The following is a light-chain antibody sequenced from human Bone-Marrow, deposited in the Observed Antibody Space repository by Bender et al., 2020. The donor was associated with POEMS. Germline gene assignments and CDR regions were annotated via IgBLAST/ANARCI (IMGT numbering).Light chain of an antibody. CDR3: VAWGASLNGWV. J-gene: IGLJ3*02. Sequence: QSALTQPPSASGSPGQSVTISCTGTSSDVGGYNFVSWYQQHPGKAPKLMIYDVSKRPSGVPDRFSGSKSGNSASLAITGLQSDDEAIYFCVAWGASLNGWVFGGGTKLTVL. CDR2: DVS. CDR1: SSDVGGYNF. V-gene: IGLV2-8*01.